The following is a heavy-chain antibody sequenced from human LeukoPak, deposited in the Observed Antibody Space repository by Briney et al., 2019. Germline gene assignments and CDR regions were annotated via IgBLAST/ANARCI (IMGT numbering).Heavy chain of an antibody. V-gene: IGHV3-7*01. CDR1: GITFTTYW. J-gene: IGHJ4*02. CDR3: ARDSAGYDY. D-gene: IGHD5-12*01. CDR2: IKEDGSDK. Sequence: GGSLRPSCAASGITFTTYWVSWVRQAPGKGLEWVANIKEDGSDKYYVDSVKGRFTISRDNAKNSLYLQMNSLRAEDTAVYYCARDSAGYDYWGQGTLVTVSS.